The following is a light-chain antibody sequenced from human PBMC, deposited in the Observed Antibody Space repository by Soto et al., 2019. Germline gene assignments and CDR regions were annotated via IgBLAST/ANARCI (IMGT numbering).Light chain of an antibody. CDR2: EVS. J-gene: IGLJ2*01. CDR3: SSYTSSTSLYVI. CDR1: SSDVGDYDY. V-gene: IGLV2-14*01. Sequence: QSALTQPASVSGSPGQSITISCTGTSSDVGDYDYVSWYQQYPGKAPKLMIYEVSNRPSGVSIRFSGSKSGNTASLTISGLQADDEADYYCSSYTSSTSLYVIFGGGTKLTVL.